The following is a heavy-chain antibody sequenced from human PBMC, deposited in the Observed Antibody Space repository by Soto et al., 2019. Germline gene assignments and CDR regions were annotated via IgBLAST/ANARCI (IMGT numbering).Heavy chain of an antibody. V-gene: IGHV4-39*01. CDR2: IHYSGST. J-gene: IGHJ4*02. CDR3: ARRLFSSTWPSYFDY. D-gene: IGHD6-13*01. CDR1: GDSITSTSYY. Sequence: NPSETLSLTCTVSGDSITSTSYYWGWIRQPSGKGLEWIGCIHYSGSTYYNPSLRSRVTSSVDTSKNQFSLKVSSVTAADTAVYYCARRLFSSTWPSYFDYWGEGTLVTV.